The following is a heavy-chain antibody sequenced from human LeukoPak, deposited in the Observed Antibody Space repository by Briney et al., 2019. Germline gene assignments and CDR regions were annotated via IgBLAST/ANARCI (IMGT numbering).Heavy chain of an antibody. CDR2: MNPNSGQT. CDR1: GYTFTSYD. V-gene: IGHV1-8*03. CDR3: ARIMEDSSSSDY. J-gene: IGHJ4*02. D-gene: IGHD6-6*01. Sequence: GASVKVSCKAYGYTFTSYDINWVRQATGQGLEWMGWMNPNSGQTGYAQSFQGRITISRNTSISTVYMELSSLTSEDAAVYYCARIMEDSSSSDYWGQGTLVTVSP.